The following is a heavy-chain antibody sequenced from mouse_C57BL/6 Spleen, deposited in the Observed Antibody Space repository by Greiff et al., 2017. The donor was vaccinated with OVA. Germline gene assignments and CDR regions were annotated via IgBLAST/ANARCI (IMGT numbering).Heavy chain of an antibody. V-gene: IGHV5-17*01. J-gene: IGHJ4*01. CDR2: ISSGSSTI. CDR3: ARHTEGAMDY. D-gene: IGHD3-1*01. Sequence: EVQGVESGGGLVKPGGSLKLSCAASGFTFSDSGMHWVRQAPEKVLEWVAYISSGSSTIYYADTVKGRFTISRDNAKNTLFLQRTSLRSEDTAMYYCARHTEGAMDYWGQGTSVTVSS. CDR1: GFTFSDSG.